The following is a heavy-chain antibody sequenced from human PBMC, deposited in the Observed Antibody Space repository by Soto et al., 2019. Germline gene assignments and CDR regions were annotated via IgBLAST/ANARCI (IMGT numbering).Heavy chain of an antibody. D-gene: IGHD3-16*01. CDR3: FGGNGGPQ. V-gene: IGHV3-7*03. Sequence: QPGGSLRLSCATSDFTFRNSLINWVRQAPGKGLEWVANIKPDGGATNYVDSVKGRFTISRDNVRNSASLQMNSLRVEDTAVYFCFGGNGGPQWGQGTLVT. CDR2: IKPDGGAT. CDR1: DFTFRNSL. J-gene: IGHJ4*02.